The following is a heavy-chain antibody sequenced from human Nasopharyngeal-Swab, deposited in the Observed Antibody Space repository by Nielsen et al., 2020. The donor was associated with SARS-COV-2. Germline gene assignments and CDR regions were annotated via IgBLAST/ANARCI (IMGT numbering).Heavy chain of an antibody. V-gene: IGHV4-61*08. Sequence: SETLSLTCTVSGGSISSGDYYWSWIRQPPGKGLEWIGYIYYSGSTNYNPSLKSRVTISVDTSKNQFSLKLSSVTAADTAVYYCARGVKYSGYDPYYYGMDVWGQGTTVTVSS. CDR1: GGSISSGDYY. CDR3: ARGVKYSGYDPYYYGMDV. D-gene: IGHD5-12*01. J-gene: IGHJ6*02. CDR2: IYYSGST.